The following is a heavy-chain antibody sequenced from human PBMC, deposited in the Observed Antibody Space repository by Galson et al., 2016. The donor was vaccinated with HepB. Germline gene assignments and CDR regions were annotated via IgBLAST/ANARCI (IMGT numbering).Heavy chain of an antibody. J-gene: IGHJ6*02. CDR2: IWYDGAKI. D-gene: IGHD5-18*01. CDR3: ARDMGTVKYYYGMDV. CDR1: GFTFSTYG. V-gene: IGHV3-33*01. Sequence: SLRLSCAASGFTFSTYGMHWVRQAPGKGLEWVAVIWYDGAKIYYADSVKGRFTISRDNSKNTLYLQMNSLRAEDTAVYYWARDMGTVKYYYGMDVWGQGTTFTVSS.